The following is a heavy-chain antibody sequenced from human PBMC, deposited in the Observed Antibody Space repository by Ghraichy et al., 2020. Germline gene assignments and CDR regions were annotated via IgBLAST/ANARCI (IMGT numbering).Heavy chain of an antibody. V-gene: IGHV3-23*01. CDR3: AKGGYSGGSNSHTDEPLHV. CDR2: IGGSGGTT. D-gene: IGHD1-26*01. CDR1: GFSFGSFA. Sequence: GGSLRLSCAVSGFSFGSFAMTWVRQAPGKGLEWVSAIGGSGGTTFYVDSVKGRFTISRDNSKDTLYLQMNSLRVEDTAVYFCAKGGYSGGSNSHTDEPLHVWGRGTMVTVSS. J-gene: IGHJ3*01.